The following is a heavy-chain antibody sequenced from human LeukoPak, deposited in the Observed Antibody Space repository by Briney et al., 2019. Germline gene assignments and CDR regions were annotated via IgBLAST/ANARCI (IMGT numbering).Heavy chain of an antibody. CDR1: GDSISSYY. CDR2: IFDSENS. V-gene: IGHV4-59*01. CDR3: ARFSSQLLKTGGFDS. D-gene: IGHD1-26*01. Sequence: SETLSLTCTVSGDSISSYYWSWIRQPPGKGLEWIGYIFDSENSKYNPSLESRVIISVDTSKDQLSLELTSVTAADTAVYYCARFSSQLLKTGGFDSWGQGTLVTVFS. J-gene: IGHJ4*02.